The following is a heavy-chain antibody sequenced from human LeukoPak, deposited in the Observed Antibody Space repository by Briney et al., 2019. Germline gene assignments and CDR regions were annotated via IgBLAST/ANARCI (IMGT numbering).Heavy chain of an antibody. V-gene: IGHV1-2*02. CDR1: GYTFTGYY. Sequence: ASVKVSCKASGYTFTGYYMHWVRQAPGQGHEWMGWINPNSGGTNYAQKFQGRVTITRDTSISTAYMELSRLRSDDTAVYYCARNVGVVITDYYYMDVWGKGTTVTVSS. CDR2: INPNSGGT. D-gene: IGHD3-22*01. CDR3: ARNVGVVITDYYYMDV. J-gene: IGHJ6*03.